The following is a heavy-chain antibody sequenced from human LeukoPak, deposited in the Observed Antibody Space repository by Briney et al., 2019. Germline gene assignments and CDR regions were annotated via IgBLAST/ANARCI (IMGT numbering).Heavy chain of an antibody. D-gene: IGHD1-20*01. CDR1: GFTFSSYW. J-gene: IGHJ4*02. V-gene: IGHV3-74*01. CDR3: ARVTVSSSEVIFDH. CDR2: INSDGSTI. Sequence: PGGSLRLSCAASGFTFSSYWMHWVRQAPGKGLVWVSRINSDGSTITYADSVKGRFTISRDNARNTLYLQMNSLRAEDTAVYCCARVTVSSSEVIFDHWGQGSLVTVSS.